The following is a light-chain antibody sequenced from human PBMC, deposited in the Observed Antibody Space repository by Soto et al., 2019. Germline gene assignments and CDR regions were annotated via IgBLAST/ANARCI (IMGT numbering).Light chain of an antibody. CDR1: QSVSSSY. CDR2: GAS. J-gene: IGKJ1*01. Sequence: EIVLTQSARTLSLSPGQRATLSSMAIQSVSSSYLAWYQQKPGQAPRLLIYGASSRATGIPARFSGSGSGTDFTLTISSLEPEDFAVYYCQQRSNWPPWTFGQGTKVDI. V-gene: IGKV3D-20*02. CDR3: QQRSNWPPWT.